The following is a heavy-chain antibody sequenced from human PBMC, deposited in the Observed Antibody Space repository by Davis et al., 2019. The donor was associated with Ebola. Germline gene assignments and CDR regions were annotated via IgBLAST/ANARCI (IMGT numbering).Heavy chain of an antibody. J-gene: IGHJ4*02. Sequence: PGGSLRLSCAASGFTFSSYDMHWVRQATGKGMEWVSAIGTAGDTYYPGSAKGRFTISRENAKNSLYLQMNSLRAGDTAVYYCARGTIFGHFDYWGQGTLVTVSS. CDR1: GFTFSSYD. CDR2: IGTAGDT. D-gene: IGHD3-3*01. V-gene: IGHV3-13*01. CDR3: ARGTIFGHFDY.